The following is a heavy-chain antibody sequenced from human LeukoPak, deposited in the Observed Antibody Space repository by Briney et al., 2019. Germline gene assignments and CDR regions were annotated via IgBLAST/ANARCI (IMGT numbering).Heavy chain of an antibody. Sequence: SETLSLTCTVSGGSISSYYWSWIRQPPGKGLEWIGSIYYSGSSNYNPSLKSRVTISVDTSKNQFSLKLSSVTAADTAVYYCARLSAVSGSYKGNYFDYWGQGTLVTVSS. J-gene: IGHJ4*02. D-gene: IGHD3-16*01. CDR1: GGSISSYY. CDR2: IYYSGSS. CDR3: ARLSAVSGSYKGNYFDY. V-gene: IGHV4-59*01.